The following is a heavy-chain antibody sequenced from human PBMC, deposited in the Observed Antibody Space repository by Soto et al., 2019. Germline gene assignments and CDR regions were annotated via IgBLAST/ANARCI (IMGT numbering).Heavy chain of an antibody. CDR3: AREYHYGMDV. V-gene: IGHV3-48*03. CDR1: GFTFSSYE. Sequence: GGSLRLSCAASGFTFSSYEMNWVRQAPGKGLEWVSYISSRGSTIYYADSVKGRFTIPRDNAKNSLYLQMNSLRAEDTAVYYCAREYHYGMDVWGQGTKVTVYS. CDR2: ISSRGSTI. J-gene: IGHJ6*02.